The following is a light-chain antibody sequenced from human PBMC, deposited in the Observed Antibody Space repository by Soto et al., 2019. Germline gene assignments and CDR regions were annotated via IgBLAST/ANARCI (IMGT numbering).Light chain of an antibody. J-gene: IGKJ1*01. CDR3: QQTYSTPNT. CDR1: QSVRTY. Sequence: DIQMTQSPSSLSASMGDRVTITCRASQSVRTYLNWYQQKPGKAPNLLISGASNLQSGVSSGFTGGGSGTDFTLTINSLQPEDFATYFCQQTYSTPNTFGQGTKVDIK. V-gene: IGKV1-39*01. CDR2: GAS.